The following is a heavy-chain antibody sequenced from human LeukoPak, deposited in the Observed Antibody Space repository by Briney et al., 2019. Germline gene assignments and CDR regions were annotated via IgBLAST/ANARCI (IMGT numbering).Heavy chain of an antibody. D-gene: IGHD5-24*01. CDR3: ARDHPRWLQSDY. V-gene: IGHV4-31*03. CDR1: GGSISSGGYY. CDR2: IYYSGST. Sequence: SQTLSLTCTVSGGSISSGGYYWSWIRQHPGKGLEWIGYIYYSGSTYYNPSLKSRVTISVDTSKNQFSLKLSSVTAADTAVYYCARDHPRWLQSDYWGQGTLVTVSS. J-gene: IGHJ4*02.